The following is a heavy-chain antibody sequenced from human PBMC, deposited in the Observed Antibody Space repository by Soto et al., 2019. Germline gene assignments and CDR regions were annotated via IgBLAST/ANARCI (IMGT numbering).Heavy chain of an antibody. D-gene: IGHD6-13*01. J-gene: IGHJ4*02. V-gene: IGHV3-21*01. CDR1: GFNFSSYS. CDR2: ISSSSSYI. CDR3: ARDLSTGYSSSWYFDY. Sequence: GGSLRLSCAASGFNFSSYSMNWVRQAPGKGLEWVSSISSSSSYIYYADSVKGRFTISRDNAKNSLYLQMNSLRAEDTAVYYCARDLSTGYSSSWYFDYWGQGTLVTVSS.